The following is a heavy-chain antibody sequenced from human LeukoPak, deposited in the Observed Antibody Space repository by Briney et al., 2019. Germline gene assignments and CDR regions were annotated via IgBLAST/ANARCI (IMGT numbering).Heavy chain of an antibody. CDR2: ISGIGTTT. D-gene: IGHD4-17*01. V-gene: IGHV3-23*01. Sequence: PGGSLRLSCTASGFTCSSYAMTWVRQAPGKALECVSVISGIGTTTYYADSVKGRFTISRDNSKNTLFLQMNSLRVEDTATYYCTKKRTTSVTDWFDPWGQGTLVTVSS. J-gene: IGHJ5*02. CDR1: GFTCSSYA. CDR3: TKKRTTSVTDWFDP.